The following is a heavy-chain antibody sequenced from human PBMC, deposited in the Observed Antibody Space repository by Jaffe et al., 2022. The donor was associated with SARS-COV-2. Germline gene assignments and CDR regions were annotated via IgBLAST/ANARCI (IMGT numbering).Heavy chain of an antibody. D-gene: IGHD4-17*01. J-gene: IGHJ6*02. CDR3: ASNLQRTTDYYYGMDV. Sequence: QVQLQESGPGLVKPSQTLSLTCTVSGGSISSGSYYWSWIRQPAGKGLEWIGRIYTSGSTNYNPSLKSRVTISVDTSKNQFSLKLSSVTAADTAVYYCASNLQRTTDYYYGMDVWGQGTTVTVSS. V-gene: IGHV4-61*02. CDR2: IYTSGST. CDR1: GGSISSGSYY.